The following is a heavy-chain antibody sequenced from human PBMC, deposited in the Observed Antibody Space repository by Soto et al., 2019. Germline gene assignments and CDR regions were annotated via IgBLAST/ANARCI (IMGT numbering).Heavy chain of an antibody. CDR2: ISSSSSTI. CDR1: GFTFGGYS. Sequence: GGSLRLSCAASGFTFGGYSVNWVRQAPGKGLEWVSYISSSSSTIYYADSVKGRFTISRDNAKNSLYLQMNSLRAEDTAVYYCARHPERIAQIGWFDPWGQEPWSPSPQ. D-gene: IGHD6-13*01. V-gene: IGHV3-48*01. CDR3: ARHPERIAQIGWFDP. J-gene: IGHJ5*02.